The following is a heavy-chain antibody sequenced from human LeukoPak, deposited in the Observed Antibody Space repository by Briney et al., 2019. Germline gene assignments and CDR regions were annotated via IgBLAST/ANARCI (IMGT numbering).Heavy chain of an antibody. CDR1: GYTLTIYY. Sequence: SARLSCTASGYTLTIYYMHWVRQAPEQGLEWMGMINPRAGRTSYAQKFQGRVTMTRDKSTSTVSMELSSLRSEDTAVYYCARGYSSSTNWFDPWGQGTLDTVSS. D-gene: IGHD6-6*01. J-gene: IGHJ5*02. CDR2: INPRAGRT. CDR3: ARGYSSSTNWFDP. V-gene: IGHV1-46*01.